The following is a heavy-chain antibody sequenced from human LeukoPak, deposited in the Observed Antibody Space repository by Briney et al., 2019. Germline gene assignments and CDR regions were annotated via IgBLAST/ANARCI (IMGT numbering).Heavy chain of an antibody. CDR2: ISAYNGNT. CDR3: ARDPDTYCGGDCYLRY. Sequence: ASVKVSCEASGYTFTSYGVNWVRQAPGQGLEWMGWISAYNGNTNYAQKLQGRVTMTTDTSTSTAYMELRSLRSDDTAVYYCARDPDTYCGGDCYLRYWGQGTLVTVSS. CDR1: GYTFTSYG. J-gene: IGHJ4*02. V-gene: IGHV1-18*01. D-gene: IGHD2-21*02.